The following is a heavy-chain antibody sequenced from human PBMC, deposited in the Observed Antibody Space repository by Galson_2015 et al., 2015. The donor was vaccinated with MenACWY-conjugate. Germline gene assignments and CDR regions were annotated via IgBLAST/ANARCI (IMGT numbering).Heavy chain of an antibody. V-gene: IGHV3-21*06. CDR2: ISSGSVHT. J-gene: IGHJ6*04. D-gene: IGHD6-19*01. CDR1: GFTFRNYA. CDR3: VASGWSSLAVRPSYPDV. Sequence: SLRLSCAGSGFTFRNYAINWLRQAPGKGLEWVSTISSGSVHTYYRVSAEGRFNISRDNAKNLVFLQMSNLRVEDTAVYYCVASGWSSLAVRPSYPDVWGKGTTVIVSS.